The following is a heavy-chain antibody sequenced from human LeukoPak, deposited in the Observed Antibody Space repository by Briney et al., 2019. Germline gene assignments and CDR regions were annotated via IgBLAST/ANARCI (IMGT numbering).Heavy chain of an antibody. Sequence: GGSLRLSCAASGFTFSSYVMHWVRQAPGKGLEWVAVMSYDGRNTYYADSVKGRFTISRDNSKNTVYLQMNSLRVEDTAVYYCASHLHPWGQGTLVTVSS. J-gene: IGHJ5*02. CDR3: ASHLHP. CDR1: GFTFSSYV. D-gene: IGHD5/OR15-5a*01. V-gene: IGHV3-30*03. CDR2: MSYDGRNT.